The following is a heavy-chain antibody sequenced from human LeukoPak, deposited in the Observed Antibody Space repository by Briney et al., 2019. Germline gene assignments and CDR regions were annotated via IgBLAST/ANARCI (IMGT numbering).Heavy chain of an antibody. CDR1: GDSTSSDRYY. CDR3: ARGRPYSGGYHLDY. Sequence: SETLSLTCAISGDSTSSDRYYGGWVRQPPGKGLEWIGNIYYSGSTYYNPSLKSRVTMSVDTSKNQFFLKLNSVTATDTAVYYCARGRPYSGGYHLDYWGQGTLVTVSA. CDR2: IYYSGST. D-gene: IGHD1-26*01. J-gene: IGHJ4*02. V-gene: IGHV4-39*01.